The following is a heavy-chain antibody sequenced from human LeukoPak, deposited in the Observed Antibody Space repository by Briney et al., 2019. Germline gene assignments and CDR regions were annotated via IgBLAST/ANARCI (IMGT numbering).Heavy chain of an antibody. CDR3: AREGPLVDYSNYPDHPDY. D-gene: IGHD4-11*01. Sequence: ASVKVSCKASGYTFTGYYMHWLRQAPGQGLEWMGWINPNSGGTNYAQKFQGRVTMTRDTSISTAYMELSRLRSDDTAVYYCAREGPLVDYSNYPDHPDYWGQGTLVTVSS. CDR2: INPNSGGT. CDR1: GYTFTGYY. V-gene: IGHV1-2*02. J-gene: IGHJ4*02.